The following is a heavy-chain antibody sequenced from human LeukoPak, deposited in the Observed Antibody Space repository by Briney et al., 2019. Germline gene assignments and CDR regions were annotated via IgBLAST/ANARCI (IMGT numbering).Heavy chain of an antibody. CDR2: INHSGST. Sequence: KPSETLSLTCTVSGGSISSYYWSWIRQPPGKGLEWIGEINHSGSTNYNPSLKSRVTISVDTSKNQFSLKLSSVTAADTAVYYCARTYCSGGSCYPFGYWGQGTLVTVSS. D-gene: IGHD2-15*01. J-gene: IGHJ4*02. CDR3: ARTYCSGGSCYPFGY. CDR1: GGSISSYY. V-gene: IGHV4-34*01.